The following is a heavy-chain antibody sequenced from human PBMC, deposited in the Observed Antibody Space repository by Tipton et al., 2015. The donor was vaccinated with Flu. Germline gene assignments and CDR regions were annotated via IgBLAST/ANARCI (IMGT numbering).Heavy chain of an antibody. CDR3: ARQQFGGSYGYYYGMGV. CDR2: IYPGDSDT. J-gene: IGHJ6*02. Sequence: QLVQSGAEVKKPGESLKISCKGSGYSFTSYWIGWVRQMPGKGLEWMGIIYPGDSDTRYSPSFQGQVTIPADKSISTAYLQWSSLRAWGTAMYYCARQQFGGSYGYYYGMGVWGQGATVTVSS. D-gene: IGHD1-26*01. CDR1: GYSFTSYW. V-gene: IGHV5-51*01.